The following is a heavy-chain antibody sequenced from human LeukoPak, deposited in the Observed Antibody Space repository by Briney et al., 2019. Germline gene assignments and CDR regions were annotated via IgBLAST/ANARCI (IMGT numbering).Heavy chain of an antibody. CDR3: ARDRSGSSEGDAFDI. CDR2: IYHSGST. CDR1: GGSISSSNW. V-gene: IGHV4-4*02. D-gene: IGHD1-26*01. Sequence: SGTLSLTCAVSGGSISSSNWWSWVRQPPGEGLEWIGEIYHSGSTNYNPSLKSRVTISVDKSKNQFSLKLSSVTAADTAVYYCARDRSGSSEGDAFDIWGQGTMVTVSS. J-gene: IGHJ3*02.